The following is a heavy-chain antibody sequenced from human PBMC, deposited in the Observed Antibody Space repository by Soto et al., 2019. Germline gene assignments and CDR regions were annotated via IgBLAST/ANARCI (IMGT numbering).Heavy chain of an antibody. V-gene: IGHV1-69*02. D-gene: IGHD6-13*01. CDR2: IIPILGIA. J-gene: IGHJ4*02. CDR1: GGTFSSYT. CDR3: ARRDSRDYFDY. Sequence: QVQLVQSGAEVKKPGSSVKVSCKASGGTFSSYTISWVRQAPGQGLEWMGRIIPILGIANYAQKFQGRVTITADKPTSPAYMELTSLRSEDTAVYYCARRDSRDYFDYWGQRTLVTVSS.